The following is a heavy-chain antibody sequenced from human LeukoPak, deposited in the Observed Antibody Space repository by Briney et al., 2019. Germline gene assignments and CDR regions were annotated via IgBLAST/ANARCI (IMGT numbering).Heavy chain of an antibody. CDR3: AKDDTDTDLDY. Sequence: GGSLRLSCAASGFTFSSYGMHWVRQAPGKGLEWVAVIWYDGSNKYYADSVKGRFTISRDNSKNTLYLQMNSLRAEDTAVYYCAKDDTDTDLDYWGQGTLVTVSS. CDR1: GFTFSSYG. J-gene: IGHJ4*02. CDR2: IWYDGSNK. V-gene: IGHV3-33*06.